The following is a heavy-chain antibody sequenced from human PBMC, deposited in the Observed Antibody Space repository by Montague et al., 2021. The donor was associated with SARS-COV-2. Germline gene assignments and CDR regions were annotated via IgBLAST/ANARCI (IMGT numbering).Heavy chain of an antibody. Sequence: SETLSLTCSVSSGSIISSGYCWGWIRQPPGKELEWIGNIYYSGTTYYNPSLQSRGTISVDTSKNHLSLRLSSVTAADTAVYFCARGMIRGVTTPFDYWGQGSQVTGSS. J-gene: IGHJ4*02. CDR2: IYYSGTT. V-gene: IGHV4-39*02. CDR3: ARGMIRGVTTPFDY. D-gene: IGHD3-10*01. CDR1: SGSIISSGYC.